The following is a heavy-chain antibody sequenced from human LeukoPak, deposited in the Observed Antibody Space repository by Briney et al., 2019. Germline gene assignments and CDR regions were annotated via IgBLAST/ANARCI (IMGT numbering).Heavy chain of an antibody. V-gene: IGHV4-39*01. Sequence: SETLSLTCTVSGGSISSSSYYWGWIRQPPGKGLEWIGSIYYSGSTYYNPSLKSRVTISVDTSKNQFSLKLSSVTAADTAVYYCARGVFPGIPRKNYFDPWGQGILVTVSS. CDR3: ARGVFPGIPRKNYFDP. CDR1: GGSISSSSYY. J-gene: IGHJ5*02. D-gene: IGHD1-14*01. CDR2: IYYSGST.